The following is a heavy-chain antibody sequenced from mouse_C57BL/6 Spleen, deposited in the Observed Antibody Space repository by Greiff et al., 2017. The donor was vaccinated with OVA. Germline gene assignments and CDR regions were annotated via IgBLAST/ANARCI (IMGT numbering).Heavy chain of an antibody. CDR3: TRLYGNPYYYAMDY. D-gene: IGHD2-1*01. CDR1: GFTFSDAW. V-gene: IGHV6-6*01. J-gene: IGHJ4*01. Sequence: EVKLVESGGGLVQPGGSMKLSCAASGFTFSDAWMDWVRQSPEKGLEWVAEIRNKANNHATYYAESVKGRFTISRDDSKSSVYLQMNSLRAEDTGIYYCTRLYGNPYYYAMDYWGQGTSVTVSS. CDR2: IRNKANNHAT.